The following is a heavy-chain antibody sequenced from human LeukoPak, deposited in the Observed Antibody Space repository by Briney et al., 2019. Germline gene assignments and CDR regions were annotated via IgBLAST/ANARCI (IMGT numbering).Heavy chain of an antibody. J-gene: IGHJ6*03. Sequence: ASVKVSCKASGYTFTGYYMHWVRQAPGQGLEWMGWINPNSGDTNYAQRFQGRVTVTRDTSISTAYMELSGLTSDDTAVYYCARTAFQFGQYFYYMNVWGTGTTVTVSS. CDR2: INPNSGDT. D-gene: IGHD3-3*02. CDR3: ARTAFQFGQYFYYMNV. CDR1: GYTFTGYY. V-gene: IGHV1-2*02.